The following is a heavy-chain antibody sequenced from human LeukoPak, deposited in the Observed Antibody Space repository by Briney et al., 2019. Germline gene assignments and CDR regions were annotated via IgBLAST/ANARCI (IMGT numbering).Heavy chain of an antibody. CDR2: INHSGST. CDR3: ARGGGEFDY. D-gene: IGHD3-16*01. J-gene: IGHJ4*02. V-gene: IGHV4-34*01. Sequence: SETLSLTCAVYGGSFSGYYWSWIRQPPGKGLEWIGEINHSGSTNYNPSLKSRVTISVDTSKNQFSLQLNSVTPEDTALYYCARGGGEFDYWGQGTLVTVSS. CDR1: GGSFSGYY.